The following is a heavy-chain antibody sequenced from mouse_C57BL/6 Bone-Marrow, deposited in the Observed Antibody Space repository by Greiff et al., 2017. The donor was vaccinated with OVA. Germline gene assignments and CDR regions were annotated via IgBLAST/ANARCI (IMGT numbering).Heavy chain of an antibody. J-gene: IGHJ2*01. CDR3: ASDYGNN. CDR2: IDPEDGET. Sequence: VQLQQSGAELVKPGASVKLSCTASGFNINDYYMHWVKQRPEQGLEWIGRIDPEDGETKYAPKFQGKVTITADTSTKTAYLQLSSVTSGDTAVYYCASDYGNNWGQGTTLTVSS. V-gene: IGHV14-2*01. D-gene: IGHD1-1*01. CDR1: GFNINDYY.